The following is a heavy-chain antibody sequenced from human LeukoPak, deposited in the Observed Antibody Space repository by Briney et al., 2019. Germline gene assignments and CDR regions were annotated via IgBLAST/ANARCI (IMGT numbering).Heavy chain of an antibody. V-gene: IGHV4-61*01. CDR1: GGSVSSGSYY. J-gene: IGHJ4*02. CDR3: ARGSQSYYYDSSGYYFFDY. D-gene: IGHD3-22*01. CDR2: IHFSGST. Sequence: PSETLSLTCSVSGGSVSSGSYYWSWIRQPPGKGLDWIGNIHFSGSTNYNSSLKSRVAISVDTSKNQFSLKLSSVTAADTAVYYCARGSQSYYYDSSGYYFFDYWGQGTLVTVSS.